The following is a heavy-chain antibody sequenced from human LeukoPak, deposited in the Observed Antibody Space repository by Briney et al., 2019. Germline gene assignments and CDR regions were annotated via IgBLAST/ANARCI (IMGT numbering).Heavy chain of an antibody. CDR1: GYSISSGYY. V-gene: IGHV4-38-2*02. CDR2: IYHSGST. Sequence: PSETLSLTCTVSGYSISSGYYWGWIRQPPGKGLEWIGSIYHSGSTYYNPSLKSRVTISVDTSKNQFSLKLSSVTAADTAVYYCARGQPLEWLFMKYNWFDPWGQGTLVTVSS. CDR3: ARGQPLEWLFMKYNWFDP. D-gene: IGHD3-3*01. J-gene: IGHJ5*02.